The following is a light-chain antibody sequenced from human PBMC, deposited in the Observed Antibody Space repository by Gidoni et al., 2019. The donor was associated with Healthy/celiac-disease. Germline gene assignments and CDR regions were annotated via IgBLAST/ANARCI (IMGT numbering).Light chain of an antibody. J-gene: IGKJ4*01. CDR2: AAS. CDR3: QQRNSYPLT. CDR1: QGISSY. V-gene: IGKV1-9*01. Sequence: DIQLTQSPSFLSASVGDRVTITCRASQGISSYLAWYQQKPGKATKLLIYAASTLQSGVPSRFSGSGSGTEFTLTISSLQHEDFATYYCQQRNSYPLTFGGGTKVEIK.